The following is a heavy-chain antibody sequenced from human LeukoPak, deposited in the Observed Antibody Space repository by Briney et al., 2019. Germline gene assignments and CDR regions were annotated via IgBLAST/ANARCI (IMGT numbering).Heavy chain of an antibody. CDR2: IYYSGST. D-gene: IGHD3-22*01. CDR1: GGSISSSSYY. J-gene: IGHJ4*02. V-gene: IGHV4-39*01. Sequence: SETLSLTCTVSGGSISSSSYYWGWIRQPPGKGLEWIGSIYYSGSTYYNPSLKSRVTISVDTSKNQFSLKLSSVTAADTAVYYCARRVNHYYDSSGYYYPSGYLDYWGQGTLVTVSS. CDR3: ARRVNHYYDSSGYYYPSGYLDY.